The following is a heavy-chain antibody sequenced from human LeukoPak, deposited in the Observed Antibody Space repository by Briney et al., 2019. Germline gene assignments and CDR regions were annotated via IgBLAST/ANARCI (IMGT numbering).Heavy chain of an antibody. CDR2: ISGSGGST. D-gene: IGHD4-17*01. CDR3: AKRKQGYGDYDAFDI. V-gene: IGHV3-23*01. Sequence: GGSLRLSCAASGFTFSSYAMSWVRQAPGKGLEWVSAISGSGGSTYYADSVKGRFTISRDNSKNTLYLQMNSPRAEDTAVYYCAKRKQGYGDYDAFDIWGQGTMVTVSS. J-gene: IGHJ3*02. CDR1: GFTFSSYA.